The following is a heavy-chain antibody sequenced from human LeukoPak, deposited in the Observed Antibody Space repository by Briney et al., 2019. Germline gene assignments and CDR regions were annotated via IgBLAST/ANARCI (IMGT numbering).Heavy chain of an antibody. J-gene: IGHJ4*02. CDR1: GYTFTSYG. D-gene: IGHD3-10*01. Sequence: ASVKVSCKASGYTFTSYGISWVRQAPGQGLEWMAWISDYNGNTDYAQNLRGRVTMTTDTSTSTAYMELRSLRSDDTAVYYCARDSVDGSGTYYNDSPDYWGQGALVTVSS. CDR2: ISDYNGNT. CDR3: ARDSVDGSGTYYNDSPDY. V-gene: IGHV1-18*01.